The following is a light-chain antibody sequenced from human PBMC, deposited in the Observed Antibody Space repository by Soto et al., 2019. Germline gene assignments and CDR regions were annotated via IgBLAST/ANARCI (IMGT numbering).Light chain of an antibody. Sequence: QSVLTQPPSVSEAPRQRVTISCSGSSSNIGNNGVNWYQQLPGKAPKLLIYYDDLLPSGVSDRFSGSKSGTSASLAISGLQSEDEADYYCAAWDDSLNGYVLGTGTKVTVL. CDR1: SSNIGNNG. CDR3: AAWDDSLNGYV. CDR2: YDD. V-gene: IGLV1-36*01. J-gene: IGLJ1*01.